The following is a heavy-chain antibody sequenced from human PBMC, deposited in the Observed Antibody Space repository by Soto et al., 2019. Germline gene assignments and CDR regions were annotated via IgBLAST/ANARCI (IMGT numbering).Heavy chain of an antibody. CDR1: GFTFSSYA. V-gene: IGHV3-23*01. Sequence: GGSLRLSCAASGFTFSSYAMSWVRQAPGKGLEWVSAISGSGGSTYYADSVKGRFTISRDNSKNTLYLQMNSLRAEDTAVYYCAKDYRVSCLPTRVSGMDVWGQGTTVTVSS. CDR3: AKDYRVSCLPTRVSGMDV. CDR2: ISGSGGST. D-gene: IGHD3-16*02. J-gene: IGHJ6*02.